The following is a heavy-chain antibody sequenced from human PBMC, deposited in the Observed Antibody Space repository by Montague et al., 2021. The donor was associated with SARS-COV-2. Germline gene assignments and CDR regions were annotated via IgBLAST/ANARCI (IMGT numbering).Heavy chain of an antibody. CDR1: GFTVSSNY. J-gene: IGHJ4*02. CDR2: IYSGGST. V-gene: IGHV3-53*04. CDR3: ASDHPVRGSDY. Sequence: SLRLSCAASGFTVSSNYMSWVRQAPGKGLEWVSVIYSGGSTYYADSVTGRFTITSHNSKKTPYLQMNSLRDEDTAVYYCASDHPVRGSDYWGQGTLVTVSS. D-gene: IGHD3-10*01.